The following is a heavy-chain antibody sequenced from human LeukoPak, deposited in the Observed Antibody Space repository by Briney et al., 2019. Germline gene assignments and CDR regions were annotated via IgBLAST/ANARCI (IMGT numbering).Heavy chain of an antibody. CDR1: GYSISSGYY. Sequence: SETLSLTCTVSGYSISSGYYWGWIRQPPGKGLEWIGSIYHGGSTYYNPSLKSRITMSVGTSKNQFSLRLTSVTAADTAVYYCARVRLWFGDHLDDYWGQGTLVTVSS. CDR2: IYHGGST. J-gene: IGHJ4*02. V-gene: IGHV4-38-2*02. D-gene: IGHD3-10*01. CDR3: ARVRLWFGDHLDDY.